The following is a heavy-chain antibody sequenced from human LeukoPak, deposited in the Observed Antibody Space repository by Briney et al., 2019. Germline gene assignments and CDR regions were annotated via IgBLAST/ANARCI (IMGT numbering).Heavy chain of an antibody. V-gene: IGHV3-7*04. CDR2: IKQDGSEK. J-gene: IGHJ4*02. D-gene: IGHD4-23*01. Sequence: GGSLRLSCAASGFTFSSYWMIGVRQAPGKGLEWVANIKQDGSEKYYVDSVKGRFTISRDNAKKSLYLQMNSLRAEDTAVYYCARENYGGNFDNWGQGTLVTVSS. CDR1: GFTFSSYW. CDR3: ARENYGGNFDN.